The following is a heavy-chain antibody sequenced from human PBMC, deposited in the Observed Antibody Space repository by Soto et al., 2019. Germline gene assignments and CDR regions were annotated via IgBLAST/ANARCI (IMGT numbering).Heavy chain of an antibody. V-gene: IGHV3-30*18. CDR2: ITYDAEYQ. D-gene: IGHD3-22*01. CDR1: GFNFRDYN. Sequence: QVHLVESGGGVVQPGGSPRLSCEASGFNFRDYNMFWVRQAPGKGLEWVALITYDAEYQYYGDSVKGRFTISRDNSKSTLLLKLTGLRVEDTAVYYVAKARRYYYDSEPHYGLDVWGQGTTVSVSS. J-gene: IGHJ6*02. CDR3: AKARRYYYDSEPHYGLDV.